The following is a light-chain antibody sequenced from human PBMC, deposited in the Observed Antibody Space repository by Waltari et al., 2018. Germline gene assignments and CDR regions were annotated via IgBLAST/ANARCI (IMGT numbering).Light chain of an antibody. CDR2: VNSDGSH. V-gene: IGLV4-69*01. Sequence: QLVLTQSPSASASLGASVRLTCPLSSGHSSNVLAWHQQQPEKGPRDLMRVNSDGSHSKGDEIPDRFSGSSAGAERYLTISSRQSEDEADYYCQTGGHGTWVFGGGTKLTVL. CDR3: QTGGHGTWV. J-gene: IGLJ3*02. CDR1: SGHSSNV.